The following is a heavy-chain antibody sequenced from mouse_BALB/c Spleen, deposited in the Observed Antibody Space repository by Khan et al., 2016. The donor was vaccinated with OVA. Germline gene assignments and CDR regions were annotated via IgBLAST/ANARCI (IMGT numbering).Heavy chain of an antibody. CDR3: TRHGYVAWFAY. Sequence: VQLKQSGPELMKPGASVKISCKASGYSFTSYYIHWVMQSHGKSLEWIGYIDPFSGGTNYNQKFKGKATLTVDKSSSTAYIHLSSLTSEDSAVYYGTRHGYVAWFAYWGQGTLVTVSA. V-gene: IGHV1S135*01. CDR2: IDPFSGGT. CDR1: GYSFTSYY. D-gene: IGHD2-2*01. J-gene: IGHJ3*01.